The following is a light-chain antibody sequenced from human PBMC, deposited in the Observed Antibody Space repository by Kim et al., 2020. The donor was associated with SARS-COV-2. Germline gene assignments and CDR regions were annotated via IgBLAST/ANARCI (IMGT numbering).Light chain of an antibody. Sequence: SSELTQDPAVSVALGQTVRITCQGDSLRKYYASWYQQKPGQAPVLLISGKNNRPSGIPDRFSGSSSGNTASLTIAGAQAEDEADYYCNSRDTSNFVIFAGGTRVTVL. J-gene: IGLJ2*01. CDR2: GKN. CDR1: SLRKYY. V-gene: IGLV3-19*01. CDR3: NSRDTSNFVI.